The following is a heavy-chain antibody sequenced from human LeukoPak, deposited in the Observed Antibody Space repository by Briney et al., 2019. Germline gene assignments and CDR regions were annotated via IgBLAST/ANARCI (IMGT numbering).Heavy chain of an antibody. D-gene: IGHD6-13*01. V-gene: IGHV1-3*01. CDR2: INAGNGNT. CDR1: GYTFTSYA. Sequence: GASVKVSCKASGYTFTSYAMHWVRQAPGQRLEWMGWINAGNGNTKYSQKFQGRVTITRDTSASTAYMELSSLRSKDTAVYYCARGEEPGIPSYWGQGTLVTVSS. J-gene: IGHJ4*02. CDR3: ARGEEPGIPSY.